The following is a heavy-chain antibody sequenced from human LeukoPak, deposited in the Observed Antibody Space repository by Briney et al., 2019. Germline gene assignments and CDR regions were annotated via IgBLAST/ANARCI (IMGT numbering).Heavy chain of an antibody. Sequence: GESLKISCKGSGYSFTSHWIGWVRQMPGKGLEWMGIIYPDDSDTRYSPSFEGQVTTSADKSITTAYLQWSSLKASDSAIYYCARRGRTTSGTRNWFDPWGQGTLVTVSS. D-gene: IGHD1-1*01. CDR3: ARRGRTTSGTRNWFDP. CDR2: IYPDDSDT. V-gene: IGHV5-51*01. J-gene: IGHJ5*02. CDR1: GYSFTSHW.